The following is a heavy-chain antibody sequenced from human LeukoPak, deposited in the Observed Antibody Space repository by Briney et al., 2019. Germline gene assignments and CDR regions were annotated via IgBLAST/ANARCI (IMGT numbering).Heavy chain of an antibody. Sequence: SETLSLTCTVSGGSLSSYYWSWIRQPPGKGLEWIGYIYYSGSTNYNPSLKSRVTMSVDTSKNQFSLKLSSVTAADTAVYYCARGGYCSGGSCYSPASSGGAHFDYWGQGTLVTVSS. V-gene: IGHV4-59*12. CDR2: IYYSGST. CDR1: GGSLSSYY. CDR3: ARGGYCSGGSCYSPASSGGAHFDY. J-gene: IGHJ4*02. D-gene: IGHD2-15*01.